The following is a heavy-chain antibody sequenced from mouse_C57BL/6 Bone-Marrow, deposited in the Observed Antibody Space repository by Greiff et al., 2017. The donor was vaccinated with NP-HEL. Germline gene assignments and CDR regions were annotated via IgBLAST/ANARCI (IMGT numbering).Heavy chain of an antibody. CDR1: GFTFSSYA. CDR2: ISDGGSYT. V-gene: IGHV5-4*01. D-gene: IGHD2-1*01. CDR3: AREIYYGNYDYAMDY. J-gene: IGHJ4*01. Sequence: EVMLVESGGGLVKPGGSLKLSCAASGFTFSSYAMSWVRQTPEKRLEWVATISDGGSYTYYPDNVKGRFTISRDNAKNNLYLQMSHLKSEDTAMYYCAREIYYGNYDYAMDYWGQGTSVTVSS.